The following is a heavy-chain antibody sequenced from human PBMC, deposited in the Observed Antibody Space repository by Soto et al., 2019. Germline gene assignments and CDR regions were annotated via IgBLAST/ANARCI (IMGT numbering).Heavy chain of an antibody. CDR3: ATFTFGRPFDN. Sequence: XGCLRLSCAACGFSFNTYAMSWVRQAPGQGLEWVSAISGSGFSTYYADSVKGRFSISSDSSKNTLFLQMNSLRADDTAVYFCATFTFGRPFDNWRQGTMVTVSS. D-gene: IGHD3-16*01. J-gene: IGHJ3*02. V-gene: IGHV3-23*01. CDR1: GFSFNTYA. CDR2: ISGSGFST.